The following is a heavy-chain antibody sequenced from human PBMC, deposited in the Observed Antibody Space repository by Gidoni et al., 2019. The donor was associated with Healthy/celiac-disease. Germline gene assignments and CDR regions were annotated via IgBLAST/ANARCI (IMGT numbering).Heavy chain of an antibody. V-gene: IGHV5-51*03. CDR1: GYSFTSYW. CDR2: IYPGDSDT. Sequence: EVQLVQSGAEVKKPGASLKISCKGSGYSFTSYWIGWVRQMPGKGLEWMGIIYPGDSDTRYSPSFQGQVTISADKSISTAYLQWSSLKASDTAMYYCARVYCGGDCYGSPGYFQHWGQGTLVTVSS. CDR3: ARVYCGGDCYGSPGYFQH. D-gene: IGHD2-21*01. J-gene: IGHJ1*01.